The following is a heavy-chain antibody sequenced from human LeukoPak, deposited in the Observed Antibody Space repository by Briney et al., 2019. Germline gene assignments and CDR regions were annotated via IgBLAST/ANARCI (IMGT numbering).Heavy chain of an antibody. CDR2: MYPNSGNT. D-gene: IGHD3-3*01. Sequence: ASVKVSCKASGYTFTSYDINWVRQATGQGLERMGWMYPNSGNTGYAQKFQGRVTITRNTSISTAYMELSSLRSEDTAVYYCARASTYYDFWSGYSFYYFDYWGQGTLVTVSS. CDR1: GYTFTSYD. V-gene: IGHV1-8*03. CDR3: ARASTYYDFWSGYSFYYFDY. J-gene: IGHJ4*02.